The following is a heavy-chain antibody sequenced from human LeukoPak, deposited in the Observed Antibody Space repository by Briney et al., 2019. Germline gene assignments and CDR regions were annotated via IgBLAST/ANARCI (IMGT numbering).Heavy chain of an antibody. V-gene: IGHV4-30-2*01. Sequence: SETLSLTCTVSGGSISSGGYYWSWIRQPPGKGQEWIGYIYHSGSTYYNPSLKSRVTITVDRSKNQFSLKLSSVTAADTAVYYCATTTTVTTGVVDYWGQETLVTVSS. J-gene: IGHJ4*02. CDR3: ATTTTVTTGVVDY. CDR1: GGSISSGGYY. CDR2: IYHSGST. D-gene: IGHD4-17*01.